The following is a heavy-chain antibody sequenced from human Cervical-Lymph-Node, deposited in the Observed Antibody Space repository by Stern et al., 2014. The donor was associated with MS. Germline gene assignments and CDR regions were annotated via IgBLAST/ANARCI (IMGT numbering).Heavy chain of an antibody. D-gene: IGHD2-8*02. Sequence: QLQLQESGPGLVKASQTLSLTCSVSGGSISDGGSYWSWIRQHPGKGLEWIGYIYYSGTIYYNPSLRSRVTISVDTSKNQFSLRLTSVTAADTAMYYCGRGSGFVRYWPRETHLYYGVDVWGQGTTVTVSS. CDR3: GRGSGFVRYWPRETHLYYGVDV. CDR1: GGSISDGGSY. J-gene: IGHJ6*02. CDR2: IYYSGTI. V-gene: IGHV4-31*03.